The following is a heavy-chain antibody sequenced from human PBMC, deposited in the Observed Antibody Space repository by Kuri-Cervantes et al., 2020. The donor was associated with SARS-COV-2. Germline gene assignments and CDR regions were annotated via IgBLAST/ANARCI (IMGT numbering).Heavy chain of an antibody. D-gene: IGHD4-23*01. V-gene: IGHV4-34*01. J-gene: IGHJ6*04. CDR3: ARPGGFLDV. CDR1: GGSFNNYY. CDR2: INHTGST. Sequence: LRLSCAVYGGSFNNYYWNWIRQPPGKGLEWIGEINHTGSTNYNPSLKSRVTISVDTSKNQFSLKLSSVTAADTAVYYCARPGGFLDVWGKGTTVTVSS.